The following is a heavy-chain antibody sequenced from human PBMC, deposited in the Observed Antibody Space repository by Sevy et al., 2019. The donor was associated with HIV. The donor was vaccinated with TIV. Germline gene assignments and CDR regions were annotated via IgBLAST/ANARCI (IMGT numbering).Heavy chain of an antibody. V-gene: IGHV4-59*01. CDR1: GGSISSYY. Sequence: SETLSLTCTVSGGSISSYYWSWIRQPPGKGVEWIGYIYYSGSTNYNPSLKSRVTISVDTSKNQFSLKLSSVTAADTAVYYCARATTHYFDYWGQGTLVTVSS. CDR3: ARATTHYFDY. CDR2: IYYSGST. D-gene: IGHD1-26*01. J-gene: IGHJ4*02.